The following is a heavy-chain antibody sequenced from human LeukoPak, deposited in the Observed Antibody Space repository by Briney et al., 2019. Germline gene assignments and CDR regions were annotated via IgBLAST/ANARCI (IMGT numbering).Heavy chain of an antibody. Sequence: PGGSLRLSCAASGLTFTDFWMNWVRLAPGRGLEWLANINPDGNEEYYVDSAKGRFAMSRDNAKNEVYLEMNSLRAEDTGVYYCSGRDSSRSPRAYWGQGTLVSVSS. V-gene: IGHV3-7*01. CDR3: SGRDSSRSPRAY. J-gene: IGHJ4*02. CDR1: GLTFTDFW. D-gene: IGHD6-13*01. CDR2: INPDGNEE.